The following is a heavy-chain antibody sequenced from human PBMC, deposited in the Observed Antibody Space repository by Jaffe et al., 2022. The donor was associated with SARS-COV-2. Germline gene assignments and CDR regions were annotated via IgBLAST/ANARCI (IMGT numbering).Heavy chain of an antibody. CDR3: ARKFLGDIAAAGYYYYGMDV. Sequence: QLQLQESGPGLVKPSETLSLTCTVSGGSISSSSYYWGWIRQPPGKGLEWIGSIYYSGSTYYNPSLKSRVTISVDTSKNQFSLKLSSVTAADTAVYYCARKFLGDIAAAGYYYYGMDVWGQGTTVTVSS. CDR1: GGSISSSSYY. J-gene: IGHJ6*02. CDR2: IYYSGST. D-gene: IGHD6-13*01. V-gene: IGHV4-39*01.